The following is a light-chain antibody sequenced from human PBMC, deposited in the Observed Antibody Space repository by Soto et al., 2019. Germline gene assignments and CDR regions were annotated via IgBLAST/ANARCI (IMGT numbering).Light chain of an antibody. CDR3: QSYDSGVTGSV. V-gene: IGLV2-11*01. Sequence: QSALTQPRSVSGSPGQSVTLSCTGTSSDVGSYNYVSWYQQHPGKAPKLMIDDVNKRPSGVPDRFSGSRSGNTASLTISGLQAEDEADYYCQSYDSGVTGSVFGTGTKVTVL. CDR2: DVN. CDR1: SSDVGSYNY. J-gene: IGLJ1*01.